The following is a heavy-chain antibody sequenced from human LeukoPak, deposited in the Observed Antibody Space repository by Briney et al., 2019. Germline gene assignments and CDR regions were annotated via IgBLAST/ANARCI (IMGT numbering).Heavy chain of an antibody. CDR1: GFTFSSYA. CDR3: ASNPGYSSSWEEYYLDY. Sequence: GGSLRLSCAASGFTFSSYAMHWVRQAPGKGLEWVAFITYDGSNKYYADSVKGRFTISRGNSKNTLYLQMNSLRAEDTAVYYCASNPGYSSSWEEYYLDYWGQGTLVTVSS. D-gene: IGHD6-13*01. CDR2: ITYDGSNK. V-gene: IGHV3-30-3*01. J-gene: IGHJ4*02.